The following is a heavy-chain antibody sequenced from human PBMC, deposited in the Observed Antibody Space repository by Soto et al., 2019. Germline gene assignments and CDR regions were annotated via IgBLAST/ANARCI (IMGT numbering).Heavy chain of an antibody. CDR3: ASLNDYGDYVIDY. V-gene: IGHV1-58*02. Sequence: LVNLYFTASVYSFTGSPIRWVRLNRGQRLEWIGWIVVGSGNTNYAQKFQERVTITRDMSTSTAYMELSSLRSEDTAVYYCASLNDYGDYVIDYWGQGTLVTVSS. CDR2: IVVGSGNT. CDR1: VYSFTGSP. J-gene: IGHJ4*02. D-gene: IGHD4-17*01.